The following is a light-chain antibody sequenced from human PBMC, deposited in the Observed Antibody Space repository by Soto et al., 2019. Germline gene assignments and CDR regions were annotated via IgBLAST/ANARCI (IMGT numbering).Light chain of an antibody. CDR3: QQSFSTVPIT. CDR2: AAS. Sequence: DIQMTQSPSSLSASVGDRVTITCRASQSILSYLNWYQHKPGKAPRLLIYAASTLQSGVPSRFSGSGSATDFTLTISGLQPEDFATYYCQQSFSTVPITFGQGTRLDIK. CDR1: QSILSY. V-gene: IGKV1-39*01. J-gene: IGKJ5*01.